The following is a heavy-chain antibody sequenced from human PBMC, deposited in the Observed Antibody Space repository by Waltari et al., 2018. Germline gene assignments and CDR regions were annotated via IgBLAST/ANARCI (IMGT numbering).Heavy chain of an antibody. CDR1: GFTFSDSW. J-gene: IGHJ4*02. CDR2: IKKDGGET. V-gene: IGHV3-7*01. D-gene: IGHD2-21*01. Sequence: EVQLVESGGGLVQPGGSLRLSCGASGFTFSDSWMTWVRQAPGEGLEWVANIKKDGGETYYVDSVKGRFTVSRDNAKNSLYLQMSSLRGEDTAVYYCARDRGYCGGDCYKNLDYWGQGTLVAVSS. CDR3: ARDRGYCGGDCYKNLDY.